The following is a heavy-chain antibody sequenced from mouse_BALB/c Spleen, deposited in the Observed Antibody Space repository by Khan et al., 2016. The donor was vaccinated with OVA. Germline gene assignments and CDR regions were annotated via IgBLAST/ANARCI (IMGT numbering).Heavy chain of an antibody. Sequence: QVQLKQSGPELKKPGETVKISCKASGYTFTIYGMNWVRQAPGKGLKWMGWINTYTGEPTYADDFKGRSAFSLETSASTAFLQINNLKNEDTATYVCARVGYNGTMDYWGQGTSVTVSS. CDR3: ARVGYNGTMDY. D-gene: IGHD2-14*01. CDR2: INTYTGEP. V-gene: IGHV9-3-1*01. J-gene: IGHJ4*01. CDR1: GYTFTIYG.